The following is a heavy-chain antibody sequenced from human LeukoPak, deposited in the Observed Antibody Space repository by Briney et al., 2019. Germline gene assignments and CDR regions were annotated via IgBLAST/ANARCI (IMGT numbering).Heavy chain of an antibody. CDR1: GFTFSSYW. Sequence: GGSLRLSCAASGFTFSSYWMHWVRQAPGRGLVWVSRINSDGSSTSYADSVKGRFTISRDNAKNSLYLQMNSLRAEDTALYYCARDRTVTTSLFDYWGQGTLVTVSS. D-gene: IGHD4-17*01. V-gene: IGHV3-74*01. CDR3: ARDRTVTTSLFDY. CDR2: INSDGSST. J-gene: IGHJ4*02.